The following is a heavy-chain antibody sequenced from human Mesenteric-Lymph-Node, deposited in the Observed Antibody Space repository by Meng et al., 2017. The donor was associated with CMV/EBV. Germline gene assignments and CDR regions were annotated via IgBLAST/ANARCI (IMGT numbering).Heavy chain of an antibody. Sequence: SCKASAFTVTRYHMPWVRQAPGQGLEWMGIIKSDGDTKIYAEKFHDRVTMTRDTSTSTLYLELSSLRSEDTAVYYCAREQPHTYFFDSWGQGALVTVSS. CDR2: IKSDGDTK. D-gene: IGHD5-18*01. J-gene: IGHJ4*02. CDR1: AFTVTRYH. CDR3: AREQPHTYFFDS. V-gene: IGHV1-46*01.